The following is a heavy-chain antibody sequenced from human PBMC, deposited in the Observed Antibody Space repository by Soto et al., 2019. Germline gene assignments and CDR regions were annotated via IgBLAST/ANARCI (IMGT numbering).Heavy chain of an antibody. D-gene: IGHD5-18*01. CDR1: GFTFSSSY. CDR2: ISSSGASM. Sequence: QVQLVQSGGGLVKPGGSVRLSCAASGFTFSSSYMSWIRQAPGKGLEWVSYISSSGASMYYAASVKGRFTISRDNANNSLYLQMNGLRAEDTAVYYCVRGGFNYANWGQGTLVTVTS. CDR3: VRGGFNYAN. V-gene: IGHV3-11*01. J-gene: IGHJ4*02.